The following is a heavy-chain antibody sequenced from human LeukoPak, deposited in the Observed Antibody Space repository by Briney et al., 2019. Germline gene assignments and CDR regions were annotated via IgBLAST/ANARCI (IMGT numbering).Heavy chain of an antibody. CDR1: GYTFTNYG. CDR2: ISADNGNT. V-gene: IGHV1-18*01. J-gene: IGHJ5*02. CDR3: ARGAYCSSTSCYTNWFDP. D-gene: IGHD2-2*02. Sequence: GASVKVSCKASGYTFTNYGISCVRQAPGQGLEWMGWISADNGNTNYVQNLQGRVTMTTDTSTSTAYMELRSLRSDDTAVYYCARGAYCSSTSCYTNWFDPWGQGALVTVSS.